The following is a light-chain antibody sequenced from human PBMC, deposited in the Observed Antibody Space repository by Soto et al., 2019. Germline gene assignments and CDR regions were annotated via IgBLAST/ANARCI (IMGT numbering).Light chain of an antibody. CDR3: AAWDDSLYGLV. Sequence: QSVLTQPPSTSGTPRQRVTISCSGSSTKVGVNPVNWYQQFPGTAPKLLIYTNDQRPSGVPGRFSGSKSGTTASLDISGLQSDDEADYYCAAWDDSLYGLVFGGGTQLTVL. CDR2: TND. V-gene: IGLV1-44*01. J-gene: IGLJ2*01. CDR1: STKVGVNP.